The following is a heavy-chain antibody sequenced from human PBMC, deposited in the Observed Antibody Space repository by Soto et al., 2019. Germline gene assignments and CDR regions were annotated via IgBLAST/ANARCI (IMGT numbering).Heavy chain of an antibody. J-gene: IGHJ5*02. Sequence: SETLSLTCTVSGGSISSSSYYWGWIRQPPGKGLEWIGSIYYSGSTYYNPSPKSRVTISVDTSKNQFSLKLSSVTAADTAVYYCVPSNWFDPWGQGTLVTVSS. CDR1: GGSISSSSYY. CDR2: IYYSGST. V-gene: IGHV4-39*01. CDR3: VPSNWFDP.